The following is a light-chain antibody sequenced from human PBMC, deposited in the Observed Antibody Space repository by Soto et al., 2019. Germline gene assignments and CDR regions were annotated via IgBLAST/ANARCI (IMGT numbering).Light chain of an antibody. CDR1: SGHSSYA. CDR2: LNSDGSH. CDR3: QTWGTGILV. J-gene: IGLJ7*01. V-gene: IGLV4-69*01. Sequence: QSVLTQSPSASASLGASVKLTCTLSSGHSSYAIAWHQQQPEKGPRYLMKLNSDGSHSKGDGIPDRFSGSSSEAERYLTISSLQSEDEADYYCQTWGTGILVFGTGTQLTVL.